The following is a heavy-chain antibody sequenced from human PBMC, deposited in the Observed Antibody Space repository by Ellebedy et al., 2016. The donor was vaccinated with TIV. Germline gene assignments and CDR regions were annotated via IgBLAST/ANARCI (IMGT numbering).Heavy chain of an antibody. Sequence: MPSETLSLTCTVSGGSISSYYWSWIRQPPGKGLEWIGYIYYSESTNYNPSLKSRVTISVDTSKNQFSLKLSSVTAADTAVYYCAREGVIGIFDYWGQGTLVTVSS. V-gene: IGHV4-59*01. CDR2: IYYSEST. D-gene: IGHD3-10*01. CDR3: AREGVIGIFDY. J-gene: IGHJ4*02. CDR1: GGSISSYY.